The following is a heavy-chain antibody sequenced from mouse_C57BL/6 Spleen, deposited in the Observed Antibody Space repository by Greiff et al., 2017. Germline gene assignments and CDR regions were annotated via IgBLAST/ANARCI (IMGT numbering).Heavy chain of an antibody. CDR3: DYEYDFEFDD. V-gene: IGHV1-9*01. CDR2: ILPGSGNT. Sequence: VQLVESGAELMKPGASVKLSCKATGYTFTGYGIEWVKQRPGHGLEWIGEILPGSGNTNYNEKFKGKATFTADTSSNTAYMQLSSLTTEDSAICYCDYEYDFEFDDWGQGTTLTVAS. D-gene: IGHD2-4*01. J-gene: IGHJ2*01. CDR1: GYTFTGYG.